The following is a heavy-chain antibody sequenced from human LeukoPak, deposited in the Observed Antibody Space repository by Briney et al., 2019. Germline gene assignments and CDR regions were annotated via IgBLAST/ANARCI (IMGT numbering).Heavy chain of an antibody. V-gene: IGHV3-23*01. CDR1: GFTFSSYA. CDR2: ISGSGGST. CDR3: AKDLRAARNTAMAPYYYYGMDV. J-gene: IGHJ6*02. D-gene: IGHD5-18*01. Sequence: GGSLRLSCAASGFTFSSYAMSWVSQAPGKGLEWVSAISGSGGSTYYADSVKGRFTISRDNSKNTLYLQMNSLRAEDTAVYCCAKDLRAARNTAMAPYYYYGMDVWGQGTTVTVSS.